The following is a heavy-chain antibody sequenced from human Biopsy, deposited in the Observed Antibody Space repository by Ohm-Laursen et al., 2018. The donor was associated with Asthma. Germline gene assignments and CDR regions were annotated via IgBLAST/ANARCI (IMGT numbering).Heavy chain of an antibody. Sequence: SETLSLTCAVSGGYIDSHDWSWCWIRQSPGKGLQWLGYAHFSGSTHYNPSLDRRIRMSVDTTKSQVSLKLTSVTAADTAVYYCARASVAASSNWFDPWGQGTLVTVSS. J-gene: IGHJ5*02. CDR2: AHFSGST. V-gene: IGHV4-30-4*07. CDR3: ARASVAASSNWFDP. CDR1: GGYIDSHDWS. D-gene: IGHD6-19*01.